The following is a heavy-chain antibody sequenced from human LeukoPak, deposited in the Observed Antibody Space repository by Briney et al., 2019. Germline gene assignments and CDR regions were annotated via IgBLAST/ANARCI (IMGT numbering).Heavy chain of an antibody. CDR2: LGVSGIST. CDR1: GFTFSSYA. D-gene: IGHD2-8*02. CDR3: AKDKATGAPCYYYGMDV. Sequence: GGSLKLSCEAPGFTFSSYALSWVRQAPGKGLGWVSSLGVSGISTYDADSVKGRFTISRDNSKNTLYLQMNSLRAEDTAVYYCAKDKATGAPCYYYGMDVWGQGTTVTVSS. J-gene: IGHJ6*02. V-gene: IGHV3-23*01.